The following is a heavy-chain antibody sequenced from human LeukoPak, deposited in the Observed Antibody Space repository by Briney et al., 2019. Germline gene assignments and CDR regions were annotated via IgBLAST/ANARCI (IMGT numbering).Heavy chain of an antibody. J-gene: IGHJ6*03. CDR1: GFTFSGYG. CDR2: IHYDGARS. Sequence: GGSLRLSCAASGFTFSGYGMHWVRQAPGKGLEWVAFIHYDGARSYYADSVKGRFTISRDNSRNTLYLQMNSLRAEDTAVYYCAKTGYQLLPSYYYYYMDVWGKGTTVTVSS. D-gene: IGHD2-2*01. CDR3: AKTGYQLLPSYYYYYMDV. V-gene: IGHV3-30*02.